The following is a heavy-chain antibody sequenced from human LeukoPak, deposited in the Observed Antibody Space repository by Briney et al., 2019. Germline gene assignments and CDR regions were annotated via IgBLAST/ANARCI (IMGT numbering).Heavy chain of an antibody. CDR3: VRDLGGRSGH. D-gene: IGHD1-26*01. Sequence: GGSLRLSCAASGFTFSSNWMHQVRQAPGKGLVWVSRINEDGSTTNYADSVKGRSTIFRDNAKNTLYLQMNSLRAEDTAVYYCVRDLGGRSGHWGQGTLVTVSS. CDR1: GFTFSSNW. J-gene: IGHJ4*02. CDR2: INEDGSTT. V-gene: IGHV3-74*01.